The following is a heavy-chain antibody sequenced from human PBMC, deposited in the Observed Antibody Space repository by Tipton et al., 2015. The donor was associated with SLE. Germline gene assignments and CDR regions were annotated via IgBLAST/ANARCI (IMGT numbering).Heavy chain of an antibody. D-gene: IGHD3-9*01. V-gene: IGHV3-23*01. CDR1: GFTFSSYA. Sequence: GSLRLSCAAPGFTFSSYAMSWVRQAPGKGLEWVSAISGSGGSTYYADSVTGRFTISSDNSKNTLYLQMNSLRAEDTAVYYCAKALFERYGPGDAFDIWGQGTMVTVSS. CDR2: ISGSGGST. CDR3: AKALFERYGPGDAFDI. J-gene: IGHJ3*02.